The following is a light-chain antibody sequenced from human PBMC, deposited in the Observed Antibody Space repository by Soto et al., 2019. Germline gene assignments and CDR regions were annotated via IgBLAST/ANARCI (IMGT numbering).Light chain of an antibody. CDR3: QHYESNQWT. J-gene: IGKJ1*01. Sequence: DIQMTQSPSTLSASVGDRVTITCRASQNINNWLAWYQQKPGKAPKLLIYAASSLESGVPSRFSGSRSGTECTLTISSLQPDECATYSCQHYESNQWTFGQGTKVELK. CDR1: QNINNW. V-gene: IGKV1-5*01. CDR2: AAS.